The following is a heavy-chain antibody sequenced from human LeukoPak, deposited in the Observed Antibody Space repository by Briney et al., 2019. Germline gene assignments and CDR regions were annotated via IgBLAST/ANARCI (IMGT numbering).Heavy chain of an antibody. V-gene: IGHV4-34*01. Sequence: PSETLSLTCAVYGGSFSGYYWSWIRQPPGKGLEWIGEINHSGSANYNPSLKSRVTISVDTSKNQFSLKLSSVTAADTAVYYCARSPNYYGSTGWFDPWGQGTLVTVSS. CDR3: ARSPNYYGSTGWFDP. CDR1: GGSFSGYY. J-gene: IGHJ5*02. D-gene: IGHD3-10*01. CDR2: INHSGSA.